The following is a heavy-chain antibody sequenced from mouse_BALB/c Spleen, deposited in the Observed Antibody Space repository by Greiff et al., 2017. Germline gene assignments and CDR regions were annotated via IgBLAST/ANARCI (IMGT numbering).Heavy chain of an antibody. CDR2: ISYSGST. Sequence: EVKLVESGPGLVKPSQSLSLTCTVTGYSITSDYAWNWIRQFPGNKLEWMGYISYSGSTSYNPSLKSRISITRDTSKNQFFLQLNSVTTEDTATYYCAREGYDYNMDYWGQGTSVTVSS. CDR3: AREGYDYNMDY. V-gene: IGHV3-2*02. J-gene: IGHJ4*01. CDR1: GYSITSDYA. D-gene: IGHD2-4*01.